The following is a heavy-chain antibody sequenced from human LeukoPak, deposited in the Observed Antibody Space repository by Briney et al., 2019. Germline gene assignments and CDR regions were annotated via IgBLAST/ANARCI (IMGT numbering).Heavy chain of an antibody. CDR1: GYTFTSYD. J-gene: IGHJ3*02. CDR2: MNPNSGNT. Sequence: ASVKVSCKASGYTFTSYDINWVRQATGQGLEWMGWMNPNSGNTGYAQKFQGRVTMTRNTSISTAYMELSSLRSEDTAVYYCARDYVEMATIPTFDIWGQGTMVTVSS. V-gene: IGHV1-8*01. D-gene: IGHD5-24*01. CDR3: ARDYVEMATIPTFDI.